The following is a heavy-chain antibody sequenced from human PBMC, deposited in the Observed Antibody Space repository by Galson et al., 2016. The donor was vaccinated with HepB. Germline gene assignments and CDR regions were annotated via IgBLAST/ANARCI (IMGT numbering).Heavy chain of an antibody. V-gene: IGHV3-21*01. Sequence: SLRLSCAASGFTFSRHSMNWVRQAPGKGLEWVSSISLSRSDIDYADSVKGRFTISRDNAKNSLYLQMNSLRAEDTAVYYCARDQGSGGYAPHAFDLWGQGTMVTVSS. D-gene: IGHD1-26*01. J-gene: IGHJ3*01. CDR3: ARDQGSGGYAPHAFDL. CDR1: GFTFSRHS. CDR2: ISLSRSDI.